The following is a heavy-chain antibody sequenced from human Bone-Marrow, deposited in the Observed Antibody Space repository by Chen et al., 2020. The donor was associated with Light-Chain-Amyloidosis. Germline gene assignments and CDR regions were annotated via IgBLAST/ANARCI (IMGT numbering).Heavy chain of an antibody. D-gene: IGHD2-21*01. V-gene: IGHV4-39*01. J-gene: IGHJ5*02. CDR1: GGSISSSSYY. CDR2: IYYSGST. CDR3: XRHVVGXLEGWFDP. Sequence: ETLSLTCTVSGGSISSSSYYWGWIRQPPGKGLEWIGSIYYSGSTYYNPSLKSRVTISVXXXXXXXXXXXXXXXXXXXXXXXXXRHVVGXLEGWFDPWGQGTLVTVSS.